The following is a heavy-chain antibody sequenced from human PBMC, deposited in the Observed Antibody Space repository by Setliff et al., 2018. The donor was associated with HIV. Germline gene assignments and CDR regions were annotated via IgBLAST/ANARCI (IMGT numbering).Heavy chain of an antibody. Sequence: PSETLSLTCNVSGDAVSPYYWSWIRQPPGKGLEWIGYFANDGSPNYNPPLKSRVTISLDTSKNEVSLKLSSVTAADTAVYWCARHISPDMDNFWSGYRGYFDYWGQGTLVTVSS. V-gene: IGHV4-59*08. CDR2: FANDGSP. D-gene: IGHD3-3*01. J-gene: IGHJ4*02. CDR1: GDAVSPYY. CDR3: ARHISPDMDNFWSGYRGYFDY.